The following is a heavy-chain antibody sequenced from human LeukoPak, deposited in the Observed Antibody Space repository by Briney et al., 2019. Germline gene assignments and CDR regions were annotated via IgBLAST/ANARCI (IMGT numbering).Heavy chain of an antibody. CDR2: ISSIGSTI. J-gene: IGHJ3*02. CDR3: ARDTGSYGFGDAFDI. CDR1: GFTFSRYE. V-gene: IGHV3-48*03. Sequence: GGSLRLSCAASGFTFSRYEMNWVRQAPGKGLEWVSYISSIGSTIYYADSAKGRFTISRDNAKNSLYLQMNSLRAEDTAVYYCARDTGSYGFGDAFDIWGQGTMVTVSS. D-gene: IGHD5-18*01.